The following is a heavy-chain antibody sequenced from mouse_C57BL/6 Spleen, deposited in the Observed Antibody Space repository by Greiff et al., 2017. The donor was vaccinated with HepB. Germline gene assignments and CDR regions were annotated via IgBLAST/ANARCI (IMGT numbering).Heavy chain of an antibody. CDR3: ARIKGDFYYFDY. Sequence: VKLMESGPGLVQPSQSLSITCTVSGFSLTSYGVHWVRQSPGKGLEWLGVIWSGGSTDYNAAFISRLSISKDNSKSQVFFKMNSLQADDTAIYYCARIKGDFYYFDYWGQGTTLTVSS. D-gene: IGHD3-3*01. CDR1: GFSLTSYG. CDR2: IWSGGST. J-gene: IGHJ2*01. V-gene: IGHV2-2*01.